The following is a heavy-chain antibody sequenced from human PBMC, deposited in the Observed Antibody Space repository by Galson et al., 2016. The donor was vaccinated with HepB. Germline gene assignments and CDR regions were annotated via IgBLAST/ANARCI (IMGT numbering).Heavy chain of an antibody. CDR2: VYYSGST. CDR1: GGSISSSDYY. D-gene: IGHD3-10*01. J-gene: IGHJ4*02. CDR3: ARPGRYGSGNYYIDY. Sequence: ETLSLTCTVSGGSISSSDYYWGWIRQPPGKGLEWIGNVYYSGSTYYNPSLKSRVTISVDTSKNQFSLKLSSVTAADTAVYYCARPGRYGSGNYYIDYWGQGTLVTVSS. V-gene: IGHV4-39*01.